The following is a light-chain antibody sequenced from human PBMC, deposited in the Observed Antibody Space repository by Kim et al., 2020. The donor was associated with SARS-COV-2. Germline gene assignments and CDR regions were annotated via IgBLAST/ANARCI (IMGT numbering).Light chain of an antibody. CDR1: GSDVGGYNY. CDR2: DVS. V-gene: IGLV2-11*01. CDR3: CSYAGSYTFYV. Sequence: QAGHIPCHGTGSDVGGYNYVSWYQQHPGKAPKLMIYDVSKRPSGVPDRFSGSKSGNTASLTISGLQAEDEADYYCCSYAGSYTFYVFGTGTKVTVL. J-gene: IGLJ1*01.